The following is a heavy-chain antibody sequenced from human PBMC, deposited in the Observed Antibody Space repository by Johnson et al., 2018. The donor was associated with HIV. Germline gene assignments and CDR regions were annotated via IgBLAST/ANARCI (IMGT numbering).Heavy chain of an antibody. CDR2: ISYDGSNK. CDR1: GFTFSSYA. CDR3: AKVVTSSSSWQDDAFDI. V-gene: IGHV3-30-3*01. D-gene: IGHD6-13*01. J-gene: IGHJ3*02. Sequence: QVQLVESGGGVVQPGRSLRLSCAASGFTFSSYAMHWVRQAPGKGLEWVAVISYDGSNKYYADSVKGRFTISRDNSKNSLYLQMNSLRAEDTALYYCAKVVTSSSSWQDDAFDIWGQGTVVTVSS.